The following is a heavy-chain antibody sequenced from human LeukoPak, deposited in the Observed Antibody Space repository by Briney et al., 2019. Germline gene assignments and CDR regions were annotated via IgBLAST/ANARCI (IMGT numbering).Heavy chain of an antibody. CDR3: ARGGGNFDY. CDR2: IKQDGSEK. CDR1: GFIFSEYW. D-gene: IGHD3-16*01. J-gene: IGHJ4*02. Sequence: GGSLRLSCAASGFIFSEYWMNWVRQAPGKGLEWVTNIKQDGSEKYYVDSVKGRFTISRDNAKNSLYLQMNSLRAEDTDVYYCARGGGNFDYWGQGTLVTVSS. V-gene: IGHV3-7*04.